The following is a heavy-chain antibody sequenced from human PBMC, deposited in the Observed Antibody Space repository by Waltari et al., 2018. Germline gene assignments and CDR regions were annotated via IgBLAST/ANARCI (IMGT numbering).Heavy chain of an antibody. V-gene: IGHV1-69*08. CDR1: GGTFSRYA. D-gene: IGHD2-2*01. CDR2: INPILGTA. Sequence: QVQLVQSGAEVQKPGSSVKVSCKASGGTFSRYAISWVRQAPGQGLEWKGRINPILGTANYAQKFQGRVTITADKSTSTAYMELSSLGSEDTAGYYWGTRGGGYCSSTSCSSFDYWGQGTLVTVSS. J-gene: IGHJ4*02. CDR3: GTRGGGYCSSTSCSSFDY.